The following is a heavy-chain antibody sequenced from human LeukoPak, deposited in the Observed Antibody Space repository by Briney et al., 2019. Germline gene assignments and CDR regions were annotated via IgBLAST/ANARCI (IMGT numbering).Heavy chain of an antibody. CDR2: IRAYNDDT. V-gene: IGHV1-18*01. J-gene: IGHJ4*02. CDR1: GHTITSYG. Sequence: GASVKVSCKASGHTITSYGINWVRQAPGQGLEWLGWIRAYNDDTNYAPKFQGRVIMTTDTSTNTAYMELRSLRSDDTAVYYCARDPLEYFDSSNHGHWGQGTLLTVSS. CDR3: ARDPLEYFDSSNHGH. D-gene: IGHD3-22*01.